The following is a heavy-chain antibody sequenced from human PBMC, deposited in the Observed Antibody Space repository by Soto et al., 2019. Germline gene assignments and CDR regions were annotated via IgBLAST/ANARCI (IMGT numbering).Heavy chain of an antibody. Sequence: SVEVPFKASGGTFSSDAIGWVRQAPGQGLEWMGGIIPIFGTSNYAQKFQGRVTITADESTSTAYMELSSLRSEDTAVYYCAREGGRKQQLALSWGQGTLVTVSS. CDR2: IIPIFGTS. V-gene: IGHV1-69*13. CDR3: AREGGRKQQLALS. D-gene: IGHD6-13*01. J-gene: IGHJ5*02. CDR1: GGTFSSDA.